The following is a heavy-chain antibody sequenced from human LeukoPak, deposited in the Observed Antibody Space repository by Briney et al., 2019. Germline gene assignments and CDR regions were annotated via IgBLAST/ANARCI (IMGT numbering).Heavy chain of an antibody. J-gene: IGHJ4*02. V-gene: IGHV1-18*01. D-gene: IGHD6-13*01. CDR3: ARGAAAVDY. CDR1: GYTFTGFG. Sequence: ASVKVSCKASGYTFTGFGIGWVGRAPGKGFEWMGWISAYNGNTNYAQKLQGRVTMTTDTSTSTAYMELRSLRSDDTAVYYCARGAAAVDYWGQGTLVTVSS. CDR2: ISAYNGNT.